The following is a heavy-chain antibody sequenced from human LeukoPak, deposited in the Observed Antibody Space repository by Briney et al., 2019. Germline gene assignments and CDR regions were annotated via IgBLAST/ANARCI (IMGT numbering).Heavy chain of an antibody. Sequence: SVKVSCKAPGVTFSDYALNWVRQAPGQGLEWMGVCIPILDIANSTQKFQGRLTITADKSTTTVYMELSSLRFDDTAVYFCAGIPVFGVVLHQEPIWGKGTTVTVSS. D-gene: IGHD3-3*01. V-gene: IGHV1-69*10. CDR2: CIPILDIA. CDR1: GVTFSDYA. J-gene: IGHJ6*04. CDR3: AGIPVFGVVLHQEPI.